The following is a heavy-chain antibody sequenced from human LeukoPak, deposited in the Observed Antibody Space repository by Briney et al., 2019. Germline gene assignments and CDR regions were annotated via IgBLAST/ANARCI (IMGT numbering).Heavy chain of an antibody. CDR1: GGSISSSSYY. V-gene: IGHV4-39*02. CDR3: ARDRITMVRGVKRWFDP. D-gene: IGHD3-10*01. Sequence: SETLSLTCTVSGGSISSSSYYWGWIRQPPGKGLEWIGRIYYSGSTYYNPSLKSRVTISVDTSKNQFSLKLSSVTAADTAVYYCARDRITMVRGVKRWFDPWGQGTLVTVSS. CDR2: IYYSGST. J-gene: IGHJ5*02.